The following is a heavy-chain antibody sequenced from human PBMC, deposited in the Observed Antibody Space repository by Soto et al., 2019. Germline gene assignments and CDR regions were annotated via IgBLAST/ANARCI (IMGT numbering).Heavy chain of an antibody. V-gene: IGHV1-18*01. Sequence: GASVKVSCKASGYTFTSYGISCVRQAPGQGLEWMGWISAYNGNTNYAQKLQGRVTMTTDTSTSTAYMELNSLKTEDTAVYYCITDPRHSWNVNYWGQGTLVTVSS. D-gene: IGHD1-1*01. CDR2: ISAYNGNT. CDR3: ITDPRHSWNVNY. J-gene: IGHJ4*02. CDR1: GYTFTSYG.